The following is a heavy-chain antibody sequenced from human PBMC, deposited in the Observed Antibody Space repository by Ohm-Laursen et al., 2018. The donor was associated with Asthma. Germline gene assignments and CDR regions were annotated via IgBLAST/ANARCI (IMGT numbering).Heavy chain of an antibody. CDR2: IYYSGST. CDR1: GGSISSGGYY. V-gene: IGHV4-31*03. J-gene: IGHJ4*02. CDR3: ARARLLWFGELLYREYYFDY. D-gene: IGHD3-10*01. Sequence: TLSLTCTVSGGSISSGGYYWSWIRQHPGKGLEWIGYIYYSGSTYYNPSLKSRVTISVDTSKNQFSLKLSSVTAADTAVYYCARARLLWFGELLYREYYFDYWGQGTLVTVSS.